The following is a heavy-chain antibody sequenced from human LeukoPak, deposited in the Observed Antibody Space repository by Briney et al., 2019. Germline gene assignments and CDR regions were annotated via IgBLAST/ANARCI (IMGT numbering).Heavy chain of an antibody. D-gene: IGHD3-3*01. CDR1: GFTFSSYG. CDR2: IRYDGSNK. Sequence: PGGSLRLSCAASGFTFSSYGMHWVRQAPGKGLEWVAFIRYDGSNKYYADSVKGRFTISRDNSKNTLYLQMNSLRAEDTAVYYCAKDLTVFGVVIAFDIWGQGIMVTVSS. CDR3: AKDLTVFGVVIAFDI. J-gene: IGHJ3*02. V-gene: IGHV3-30*02.